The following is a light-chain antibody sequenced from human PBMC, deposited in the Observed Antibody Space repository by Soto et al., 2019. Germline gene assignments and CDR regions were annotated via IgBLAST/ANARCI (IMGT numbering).Light chain of an antibody. Sequence: QSVLTQPPSVSGAPGQRVTISCTGSSSNIGAGYDVHWYQQLPGTAPKLLIYGNSNRPSGVPDRFSGSKSGTSASLAITGLQAEYEADYDCQSYDSSLSGSNVFGTGTKLTVL. V-gene: IGLV1-40*01. CDR2: GNS. CDR1: SSNIGAGYD. CDR3: QSYDSSLSGSNV. J-gene: IGLJ1*01.